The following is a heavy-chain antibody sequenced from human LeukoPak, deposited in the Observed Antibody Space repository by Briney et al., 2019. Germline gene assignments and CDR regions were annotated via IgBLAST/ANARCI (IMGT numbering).Heavy chain of an antibody. D-gene: IGHD5-12*01. Sequence: KPGGSLRLSCAASGFTFSSYSMNWVRQAPGKGLEWVSSISSSSSYIYYADSVKGRFTISRDNAKNSLYLQMNSLRAEDTAVYYCARHSGRIVSDAFDIWGQGTTVTVSS. V-gene: IGHV3-21*01. CDR2: ISSSSSYI. CDR1: GFTFSSYS. J-gene: IGHJ3*02. CDR3: ARHSGRIVSDAFDI.